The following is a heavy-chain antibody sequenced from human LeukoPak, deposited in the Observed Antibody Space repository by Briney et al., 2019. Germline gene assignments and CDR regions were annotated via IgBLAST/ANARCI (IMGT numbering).Heavy chain of an antibody. CDR2: INHSGST. D-gene: IGHD3-16*02. J-gene: IGHJ3*02. CDR3: ARGLVWGSYRHDAFDI. V-gene: IGHV4-34*01. CDR1: GFSFSDYY. Sequence: PGGSLRLSCVASGFSFSDYYISWIRQPPGKGLEWIGEINHSGSTNYNPSLKSRVTISVDTSKNQFSLKLSSVTAADTAVYYCARGLVWGSYRHDAFDIWGQGTMVTVSS.